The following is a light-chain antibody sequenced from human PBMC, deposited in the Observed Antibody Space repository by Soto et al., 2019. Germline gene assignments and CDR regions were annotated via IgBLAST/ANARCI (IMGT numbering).Light chain of an antibody. V-gene: IGKV3-11*01. J-gene: IGKJ1*01. CDR2: DAS. CDR3: QQRYNWPWT. CDR1: QSVRNY. Sequence: IVLTQSPATLSLSPGERATLSCRASQSVRNYLAWYQQKPGQAPRLLIYDASNGATGIPARFSGSGSGTDFTLTISSLEPEDFAVYYCQQRYNWPWTFGQGTKVEIK.